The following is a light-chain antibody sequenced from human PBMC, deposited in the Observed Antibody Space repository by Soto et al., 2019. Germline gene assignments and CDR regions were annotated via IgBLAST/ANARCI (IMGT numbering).Light chain of an antibody. Sequence: QSVLTQPASASGSPGQSITISCTGTSSDVGGYNYVSWYQQHPGKAPKLMIYDVSNRPSGVSNRFSGSKSGNTASLTISGFQLENGLNNYCSSYTSSSTSYVFGTGTKVPS. J-gene: IGLJ1*01. CDR3: SSYTSSSTSYV. V-gene: IGLV2-14*01. CDR2: DVS. CDR1: SSDVGGYNY.